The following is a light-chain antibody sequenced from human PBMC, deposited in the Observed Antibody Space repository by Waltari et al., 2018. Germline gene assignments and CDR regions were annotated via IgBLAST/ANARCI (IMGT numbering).Light chain of an antibody. Sequence: VLTQSPDTLSLSPGQRTPLSCRASQTINNNFLVWYQQKPGQAPRLLIRGASSRATGFPARFSGSGSGTDFTLTISSLEPEDVAVYYCQQYDGSVLTFGGGTKVEI. CDR3: QQYDGSVLT. V-gene: IGKV3-20*01. CDR2: GAS. CDR1: QTINNNF. J-gene: IGKJ4*01.